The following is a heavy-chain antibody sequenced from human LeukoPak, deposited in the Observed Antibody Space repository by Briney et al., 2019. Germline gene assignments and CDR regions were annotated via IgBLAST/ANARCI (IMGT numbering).Heavy chain of an antibody. J-gene: IGHJ4*02. CDR1: GFTFISYG. CDR2: IWYDGSNK. V-gene: IGHV3-33*01. CDR3: ARGENYGSGSQLGY. Sequence: PGRSLRLSCAASGFTFISYGMHWVCQAPGKGLEWVAVIWYDGSNKYYADSVKGRFTISRDNSKNTLYLQMNSLRAEDTAVYYCARGENYGSGSQLGYWGQGTLVTVSS. D-gene: IGHD3-10*01.